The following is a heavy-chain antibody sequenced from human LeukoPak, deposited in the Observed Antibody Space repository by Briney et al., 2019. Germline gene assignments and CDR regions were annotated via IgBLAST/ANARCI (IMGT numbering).Heavy chain of an antibody. V-gene: IGHV3-30-3*01. Sequence: GGSLRLSCAASGFTFGLYAMHWVRQAPGKGLEWVAVTSFDGTNKYYADSIEGRFTISRDNSKTTLYLQMNSLRPEDAAVYYCARDPGDFYFDYWGQGTLVTVSS. CDR2: TSFDGTNK. J-gene: IGHJ4*02. CDR1: GFTFGLYA. D-gene: IGHD4-17*01. CDR3: ARDPGDFYFDY.